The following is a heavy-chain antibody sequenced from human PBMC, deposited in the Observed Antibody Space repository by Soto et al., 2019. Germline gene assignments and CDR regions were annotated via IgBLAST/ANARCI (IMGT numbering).Heavy chain of an antibody. CDR2: INPKSGGT. D-gene: IGHD2-8*01. CDR3: ARGDSTDCSNGVCSLFYNPDMDV. J-gene: IGHJ6*02. Sequence: ASVKGSCKASGYSFTDYHIHWVRQAPGQGLEWLGLINPKSGGTSTAQKFQGWVTMTTDTSISTASMELTRLTSDDTAIYYCARGDSTDCSNGVCSLFYNPDMDVWG. V-gene: IGHV1-2*04. CDR1: GYSFTDYH.